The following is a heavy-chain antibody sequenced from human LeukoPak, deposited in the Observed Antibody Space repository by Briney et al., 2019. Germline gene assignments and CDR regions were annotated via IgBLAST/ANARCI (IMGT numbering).Heavy chain of an antibody. CDR3: ANHPFDY. V-gene: IGHV3-48*03. Sequence: GGSLRLSCAASGSTFSSYGMNWVRQAPGKGLEWVSYISGSGNIMYYADSVKGRFTISRDNATNSLYLQMNSLRAEDTAVYYCANHPFDYWGQGTLVTVSS. CDR2: ISGSGNIM. CDR1: GSTFSSYG. J-gene: IGHJ4*02.